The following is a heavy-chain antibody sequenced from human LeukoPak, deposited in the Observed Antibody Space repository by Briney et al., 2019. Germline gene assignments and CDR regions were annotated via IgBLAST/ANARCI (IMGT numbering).Heavy chain of an antibody. J-gene: IGHJ4*02. CDR3: ASTARGVVTVTTTGY. CDR1: GGSFSGYY. CDR2: INNSGST. V-gene: IGHV4-34*01. D-gene: IGHD4-17*01. Sequence: SSETLSLTCAVYGGSFSGYYWSWIRQPPGKGLEWIGEINNSGSTNYNPSLKSRVTISVDTSKNQSSLRLSSVTAADTAVYYCASTARGVVTVTTTGYWGQGTLVTVSS.